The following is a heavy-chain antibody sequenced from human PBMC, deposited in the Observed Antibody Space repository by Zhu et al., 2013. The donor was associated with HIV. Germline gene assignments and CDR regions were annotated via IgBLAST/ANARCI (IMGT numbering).Heavy chain of an antibody. CDR2: IRSKANSYAT. CDR1: GFTFSGSA. J-gene: IGHJ6*02. CDR3: TRRGTIFGVELGGMDV. Sequence: EVQLVESGGGLVQPGGSLKLSCAASGFTFSGSAMHWVRQASGKGLEWVGRIRSKANSYATAYAASVKGRFTISRDDSKNTAYLQMNSLKTEDTAVYYCTRRGTIFGVELGGMDVWGQGTTGHRLL. V-gene: IGHV3-73*02. D-gene: IGHD3-3*01.